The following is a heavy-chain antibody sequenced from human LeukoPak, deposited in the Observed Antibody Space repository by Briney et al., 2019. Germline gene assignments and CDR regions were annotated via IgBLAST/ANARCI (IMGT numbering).Heavy chain of an antibody. D-gene: IGHD2-21*01. CDR3: ARDRLGIADY. CDR1: GGSISSYY. Sequence: PSETLSLTCTVSGGSISSYYWSWIRQPPGKGLEWIGYIYYSGSTNYNPSLKSRVTISVDTSKNQFSLKLSSVTAADTAVYYCARDRLGIADYWGQGTLVTVSS. J-gene: IGHJ4*02. CDR2: IYYSGST. V-gene: IGHV4-59*01.